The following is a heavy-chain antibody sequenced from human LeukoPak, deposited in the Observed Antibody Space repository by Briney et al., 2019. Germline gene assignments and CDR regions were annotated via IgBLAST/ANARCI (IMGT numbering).Heavy chain of an antibody. CDR1: GFTFDDYA. J-gene: IGHJ2*01. V-gene: IGHV3-9*03. Sequence: GGSLRLSCAASGFTFDDYAMHWVRHAPGKGLEWVSGISWNSGSIDYADSVKGRFTISRDNAKNSLYLQMNSLRAEDMALYYCAKDGRPFDLWGRGSLVTVSS. CDR2: ISWNSGSI. CDR3: AKDGRPFDL.